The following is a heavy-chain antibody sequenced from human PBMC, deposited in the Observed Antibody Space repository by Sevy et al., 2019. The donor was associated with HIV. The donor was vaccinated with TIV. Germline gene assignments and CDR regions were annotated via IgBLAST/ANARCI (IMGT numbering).Heavy chain of an antibody. J-gene: IGHJ4*02. CDR2: ISYDGSNK. D-gene: IGHD3-3*01. CDR3: AREGLEWLSRLYYFDY. CDR1: GFTFSSYA. Sequence: GGSLRLSCAASGFTFSSYAMHWVRQAPGKGLEWVAVISYDGSNKYYADSVKGRFTISRDNSKNTLYLQMNSLRAEDTAVYYCAREGLEWLSRLYYFDYWGQGTLVTVSS. V-gene: IGHV3-30*04.